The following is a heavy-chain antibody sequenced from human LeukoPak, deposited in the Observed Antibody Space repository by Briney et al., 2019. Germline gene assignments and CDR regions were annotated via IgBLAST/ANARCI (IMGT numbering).Heavy chain of an antibody. CDR3: ARDGGDDYDFWSGYYLSEYGMDV. V-gene: IGHV3-30-3*01. D-gene: IGHD3-3*01. CDR2: ISYDGSNK. J-gene: IGHJ6*02. Sequence: PPGRSLRLSCAASGFTLSSYAMHWVRQAPGKGLEWVAVISYDGSNKYYADSVKGRFTISRDNSKNTLYLQMNSLRAEDTAVYYCARDGGDDYDFWSGYYLSEYGMDVWGQGTTVTVSS. CDR1: GFTLSSYA.